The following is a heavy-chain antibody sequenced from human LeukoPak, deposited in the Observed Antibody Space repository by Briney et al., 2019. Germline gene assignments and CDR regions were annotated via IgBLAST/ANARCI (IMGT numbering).Heavy chain of an antibody. Sequence: ASVKVSCKASGYTFTSYDINWVRQATGHGLEWMGWMNPNSGNTGYAQKFQGRVTMTRNTSISTAYMELSSLRSEDTAVFYCASRQELGFAFDIWGQGTMVTVSS. J-gene: IGHJ3*02. CDR3: ASRQELGFAFDI. D-gene: IGHD7-27*01. V-gene: IGHV1-8*01. CDR2: MNPNSGNT. CDR1: GYTFTSYD.